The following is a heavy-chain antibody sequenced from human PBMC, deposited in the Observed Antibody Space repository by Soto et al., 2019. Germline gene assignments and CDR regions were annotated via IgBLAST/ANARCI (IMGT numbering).Heavy chain of an antibody. CDR3: VKSRGGNNFDFFD. CDR2: IRGNGDPP. CDR1: GFTFSSYA. J-gene: IGHJ4*02. Sequence: PGGSLRLSCSASGFTFSSYAMHRVRQAPGKGLEYVSGIRGNGDPPFYADSVKGRFTISRDNSKNTLYLQMSSLSADDTAVYYCVKSRGGNNFDFFDWGQGALVTVSS. V-gene: IGHV3-64D*06. D-gene: IGHD5-12*01.